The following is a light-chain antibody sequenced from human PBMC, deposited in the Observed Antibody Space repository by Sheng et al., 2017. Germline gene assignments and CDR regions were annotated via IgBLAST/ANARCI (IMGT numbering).Light chain of an antibody. CDR2: DAS. CDR1: QDINNW. CDR3: QQYDNLPS. J-gene: IGKJ4*01. V-gene: IGKV1-33*01. Sequence: DIQMTQSPSALSAVVGDRVTITCRASQDINNWLTWYQQKPGKAPKLLIYDASNLETGVPSRFSGSGSGTDFTFTISSLQPEDIATYYCQQYDNLPSFGGGTKVEIK.